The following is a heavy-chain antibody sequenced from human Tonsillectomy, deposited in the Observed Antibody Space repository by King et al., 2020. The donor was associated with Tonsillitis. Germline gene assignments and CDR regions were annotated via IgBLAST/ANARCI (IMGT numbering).Heavy chain of an antibody. CDR2: IYYSGNT. Sequence: VQLQESGPGLVKPSQTLSLTCTVSGGSISSGDYYWSWIRQPPGKGLEWIGYIYYSGNTYYNPSLKSRLTISVDTSKNQFSLKLSSVTAADTAVYYCARVWGYYDSLSHDAFDIWGQGTMVTVSS. CDR3: ARVWGYYDSLSHDAFDI. D-gene: IGHD3-22*01. CDR1: GGSISSGDYY. J-gene: IGHJ3*02. V-gene: IGHV4-30-4*01.